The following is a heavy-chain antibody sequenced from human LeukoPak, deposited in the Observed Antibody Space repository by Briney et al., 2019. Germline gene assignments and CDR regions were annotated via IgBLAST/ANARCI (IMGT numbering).Heavy chain of an antibody. Sequence: PSETLSLTCAVYGGSFSGYYWSWIRQPPGKGLEWIGEINHSGSTNYNPSLKSRVTISVDTSKNQFSLKLSSVTAADTAVYYCAREIHSGSYYYGYWGQGTLVTVSS. D-gene: IGHD1-26*01. CDR2: INHSGST. V-gene: IGHV4-34*01. J-gene: IGHJ4*02. CDR3: AREIHSGSYYYGY. CDR1: GGSFSGYY.